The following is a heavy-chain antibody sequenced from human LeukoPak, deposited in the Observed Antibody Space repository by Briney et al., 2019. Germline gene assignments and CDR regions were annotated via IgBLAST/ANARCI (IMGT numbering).Heavy chain of an antibody. Sequence: ASLKVSCMASGYTFICYYMHWVRQAPGQGLEWMGWINPNSGGTNYAQKFQGRVTMTRDTSISTAYMELSRLRSDDTAAYYCARDWDILNDHYDDAFAIWGQGTMVTVSS. CDR2: INPNSGGT. CDR1: GYTFICYY. J-gene: IGHJ3*02. CDR3: ARDWDILNDHYDDAFAI. V-gene: IGHV1-2*02. D-gene: IGHD3-9*01.